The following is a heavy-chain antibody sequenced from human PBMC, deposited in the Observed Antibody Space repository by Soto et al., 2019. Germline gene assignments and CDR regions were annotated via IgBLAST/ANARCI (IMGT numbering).Heavy chain of an antibody. J-gene: IGHJ3*02. Sequence: EVQRLESGGGLVQPGGALRLSCAASGFTFSSYAMSWVRQAPGKGLEWVSAISGSGGSKYYADSVKGRFTISRDNSKNTLYLQMHRLRAEETAVYYFAKVRIRLTGAFDIWGQGTMVTVSS. CDR2: ISGSGGSK. CDR1: GFTFSSYA. D-gene: IGHD5-18*01. CDR3: AKVRIRLTGAFDI. V-gene: IGHV3-23*01.